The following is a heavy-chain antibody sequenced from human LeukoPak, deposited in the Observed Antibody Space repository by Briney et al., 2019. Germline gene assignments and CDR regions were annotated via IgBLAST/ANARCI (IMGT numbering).Heavy chain of an antibody. V-gene: IGHV4-34*01. Sequence: TSETLSLTCAVYGGSFSGYYWSWIRQPPGKGLEWIGEINHSGSTNYNPSLKSRVTISVDTSKNQFSLKLSSVTAADTAVYYCARGRGRWLQDYWGQGTLVTVSS. CDR1: GGSFSGYY. D-gene: IGHD5-24*01. CDR2: INHSGST. CDR3: ARGRGRWLQDY. J-gene: IGHJ4*02.